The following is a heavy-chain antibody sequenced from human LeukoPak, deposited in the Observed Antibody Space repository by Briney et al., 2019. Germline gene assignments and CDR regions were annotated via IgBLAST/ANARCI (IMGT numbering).Heavy chain of an antibody. J-gene: IGHJ5*02. CDR3: ASSGWYSTPNWFDP. V-gene: IGHV3-7*01. CDR1: GFTFNGYW. CDR2: IKQDGSEK. D-gene: IGHD6-19*01. Sequence: GGSLRLSCAASGFTFNGYWMSWVRQAPGKGLEWVANIKQDGSEKYYVDSVKGRFTISRDNAKNSLYLQMNSLRAEDTAMYYCASSGWYSTPNWFDPWGQGTLVIVSS.